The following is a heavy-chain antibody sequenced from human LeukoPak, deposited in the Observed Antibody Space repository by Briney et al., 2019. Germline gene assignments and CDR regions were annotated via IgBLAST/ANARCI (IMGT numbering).Heavy chain of an antibody. CDR2: INPNSGGT. CDR3: VSSMRATRYFDY. D-gene: IGHD1-26*01. J-gene: IGHJ4*02. CDR1: GYTFTGYY. V-gene: IGHV1-2*02. Sequence: ASVKVSCKASGYTFTGYYMHWVRQAPGQGLEWMGWINPNSGGTNHAQKFQGRVTMTRDTSISTAYMELSRLRSDDTAVYYCVSSMRATRYFDYWGQGTLVTVSS.